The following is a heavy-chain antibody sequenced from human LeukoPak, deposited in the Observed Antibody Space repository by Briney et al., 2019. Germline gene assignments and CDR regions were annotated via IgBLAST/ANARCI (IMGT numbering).Heavy chain of an antibody. Sequence: SETLSITCTVSGGSISSSSYYWGWIRQPPGKGLEWIGSIYYSGSTYYNPSLKSRVTISVDTSKNQSSLKLSSVTAADTAVYYCVRQVDYWGQGTLVTVSS. CDR2: IYYSGST. J-gene: IGHJ4*02. V-gene: IGHV4-39*01. D-gene: IGHD2-2*01. CDR1: GGSISSSSYY. CDR3: VRQVDY.